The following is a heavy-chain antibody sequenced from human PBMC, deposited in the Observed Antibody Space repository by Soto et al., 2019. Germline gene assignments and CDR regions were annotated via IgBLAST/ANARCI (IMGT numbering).Heavy chain of an antibody. CDR1: GVFISSSAYY. Sequence: PSETLSLTCTVSGVFISSSAYYWSWIRHHPGKGLEWIGNIYYNGSTYYTPSLKSRVTISLDTSKNQFSLKLSSVTAADTAVYYCARYRFSGNWPKFDYWGQGTQVTVSS. J-gene: IGHJ4*02. D-gene: IGHD1-1*01. V-gene: IGHV4-31*03. CDR3: ARYRFSGNWPKFDY. CDR2: IYYNGST.